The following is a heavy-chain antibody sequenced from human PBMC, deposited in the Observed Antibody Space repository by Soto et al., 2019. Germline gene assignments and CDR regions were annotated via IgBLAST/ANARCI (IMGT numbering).Heavy chain of an antibody. Sequence: ASETLSLTCTVSGGSIGSYYWSWIRQPPGKGLEWIGYIYYSGSTNYNPSLKSRVTISVDTSKNQFSLKLSSVTAADTAVYYCARRYSSSSDAFDIWGQGTMVTVSS. CDR1: GGSIGSYY. J-gene: IGHJ3*02. CDR3: ARRYSSSSDAFDI. V-gene: IGHV4-59*01. D-gene: IGHD6-13*01. CDR2: IYYSGST.